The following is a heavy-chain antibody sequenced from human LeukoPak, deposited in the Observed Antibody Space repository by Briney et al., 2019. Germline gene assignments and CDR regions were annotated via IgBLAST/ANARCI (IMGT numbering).Heavy chain of an antibody. Sequence: SETLSLTCAVYGGSFSGYYWSWIRQPPGQGLEWIGEINHSGSTNYNPSLKSRVTISVDTSKNQFSLKLSSVTAADTAVYYCARLAYYELWSGYYRWGQGTLVTVSS. D-gene: IGHD3-3*01. CDR1: GGSFSGYY. V-gene: IGHV4-34*01. CDR3: ARLAYYELWSGYYR. CDR2: INHSGST. J-gene: IGHJ4*02.